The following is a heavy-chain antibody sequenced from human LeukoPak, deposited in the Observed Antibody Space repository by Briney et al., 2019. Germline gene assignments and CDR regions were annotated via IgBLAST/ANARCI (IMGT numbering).Heavy chain of an antibody. CDR1: GGSISGGSYY. CDR2: IYYSGST. D-gene: IGHD1-26*01. V-gene: IGHV4-39*07. CDR3: ARDKSVGATTFDS. Sequence: SETLSLTCTVSGGSISGGSYYWSWIRQPAGKGLEWIGSIYYSGSTYYNPSLKSRVTISVDPSKNQFSLKLSSVTAADTAVYYCARDKSVGATTFDSWGQGTLVTVSS. J-gene: IGHJ4*02.